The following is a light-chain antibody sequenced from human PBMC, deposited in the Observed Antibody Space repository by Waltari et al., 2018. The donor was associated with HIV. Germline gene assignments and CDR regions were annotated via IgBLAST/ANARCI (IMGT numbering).Light chain of an antibody. V-gene: IGLV3-25*03. CDR3: QSEDRSATYVI. J-gene: IGLJ2*01. CDR1: ALPKQY. CDR2: KNT. Sequence: SSELTQPPSVSVFPGQTARITCSGAALPKQYAYWYLQKPGQAPLLVIYKNTDRPTGIPERFSGSSSGTTVTLTISGVQAEDEADYYCQSEDRSATYVIFGGGTKLTVL.